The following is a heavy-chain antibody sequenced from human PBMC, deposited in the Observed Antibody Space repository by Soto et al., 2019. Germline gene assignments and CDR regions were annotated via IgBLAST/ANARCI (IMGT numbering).Heavy chain of an antibody. J-gene: IGHJ4*02. D-gene: IGHD6-6*01. CDR2: ISCSSNYI. Sequence: EVLLLESGGGLVKPGGSLRLSCAASGFTFSSYSMSWVSQATGQGLEWVSSISCSSNYIYYADSVKGRFTISRDNAKNTLYRQMNSLRAEDTAVYYCARLMCSSIHFDYWGQGTLGTVSS. CDR3: ARLMCSSIHFDY. V-gene: IGHV3-21*01. CDR1: GFTFSSYS.